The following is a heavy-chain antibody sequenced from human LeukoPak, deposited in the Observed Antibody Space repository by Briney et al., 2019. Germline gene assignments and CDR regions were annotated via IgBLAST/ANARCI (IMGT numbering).Heavy chain of an antibody. D-gene: IGHD2-15*01. V-gene: IGHV1-18*01. J-gene: IGHJ5*02. CDR1: GYTFTSYG. Sequence: ASVKVSCKASGYTFTSYGISWVRQAPGQGLEWMGWISAYNGNTNYAQKLQGRVTMTTDTSTSTAYMELSSLRSDDTAVYYCARVSRGVVVVAATGWFDPWGQGTLVTVSS. CDR3: ARVSRGVVVVAATGWFDP. CDR2: ISAYNGNT.